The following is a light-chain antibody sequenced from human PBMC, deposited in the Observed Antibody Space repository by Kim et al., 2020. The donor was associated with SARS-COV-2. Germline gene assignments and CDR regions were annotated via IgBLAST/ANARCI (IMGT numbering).Light chain of an antibody. V-gene: IGLV2-14*04. CDR1: SSDVGAYNY. Sequence: GQSFNISCTGTSSDVGAYNYVSWYQQNPGKAPKLMIYDVNKRPSGVSNRFSGSKSGNTASLTISGLQAEDEADYYCSSYTSSTTVVFGGGTQLTVL. CDR2: DVN. J-gene: IGLJ2*01. CDR3: SSYTSSTTVV.